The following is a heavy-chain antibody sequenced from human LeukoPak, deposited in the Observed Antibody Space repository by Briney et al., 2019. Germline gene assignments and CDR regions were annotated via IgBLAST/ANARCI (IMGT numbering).Heavy chain of an antibody. CDR2: IKSDGSST. D-gene: IGHD6-13*01. J-gene: IGHJ4*02. Sequence: GGSLRLSCAASGFTFSSYWMHWVRQAPGKGLVWVSRIKSDGSSTSNAGYVKGRFTISRDNAKNTLYLQMNSLRAEDTAVYYCAKGHSSWYYYFDYWGQGTLVTVSS. V-gene: IGHV3-74*01. CDR1: GFTFSSYW. CDR3: AKGHSSWYYYFDY.